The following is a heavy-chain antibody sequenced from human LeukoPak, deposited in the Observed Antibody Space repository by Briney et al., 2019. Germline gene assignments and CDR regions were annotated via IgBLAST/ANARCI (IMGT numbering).Heavy chain of an antibody. D-gene: IGHD3-22*01. CDR1: GGSIGSSSYY. CDR2: IYYSGST. CDR3: ARHDFYYDSSGYYFPRY. Sequence: SETLSLTCTVSGGSIGSSSYYWGWIRQPPGTGLEWIGSIYYSGSTYYNPSLKSRVTISVDTSKNQFSLKLSSVTAADTAVYYCARHDFYYDSSGYYFPRYWGQGTLVTVSS. J-gene: IGHJ4*01. V-gene: IGHV4-39*01.